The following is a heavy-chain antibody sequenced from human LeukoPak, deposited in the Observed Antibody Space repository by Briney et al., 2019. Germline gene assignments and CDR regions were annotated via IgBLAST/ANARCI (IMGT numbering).Heavy chain of an antibody. J-gene: IGHJ5*02. CDR1: GYTFTGYY. CDR3: ARGYCSGGSCPARIDP. Sequence: GASVKLSCKASGYTFTGYYMHWVRHAPGQGLEWMGWINPNSGGTNYAQKFQGRVTMTRDTSISTAYMELSRLRSDDTAVYYCARGYCSGGSCPARIDPWDQGTLVTVSS. D-gene: IGHD2-15*01. V-gene: IGHV1-2*02. CDR2: INPNSGGT.